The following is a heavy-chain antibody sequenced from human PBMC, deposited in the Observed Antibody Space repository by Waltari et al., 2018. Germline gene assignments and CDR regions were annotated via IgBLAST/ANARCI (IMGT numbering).Heavy chain of an antibody. CDR3: AREHSGIQLWFHSFQH. CDR2: INSDGSST. V-gene: IGHV3-74*01. J-gene: IGHJ1*01. CDR1: GFTFSSYW. D-gene: IGHD5-18*01. Sequence: EVQLVESGGGLVQPGGSLRLSCAASGFTFSSYWMHWVRQAPGKGLGWVSRINSDGSSTSYADSVKGRFTISRDNAKNTLYLQMNSLRAEDTAVYYCAREHSGIQLWFHSFQHWGQGTLVTVSS.